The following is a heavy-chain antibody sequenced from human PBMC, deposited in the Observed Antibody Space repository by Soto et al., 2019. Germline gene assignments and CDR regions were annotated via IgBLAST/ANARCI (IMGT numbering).Heavy chain of an antibody. CDR1: GFTFDDYA. Sequence: GGSLRLSCAASGFTFDDYAMHWVRQAPGKGLEWVSGISWNSGSIGYADSVKGRFTISRDNAKNSLYLQMNSLRAEDTAVYYCAKVKYSSRKTPGDYYYYGMDVWGQGTTVTVSS. D-gene: IGHD6-13*01. V-gene: IGHV3-9*01. CDR2: ISWNSGSI. J-gene: IGHJ6*02. CDR3: AKVKYSSRKTPGDYYYYGMDV.